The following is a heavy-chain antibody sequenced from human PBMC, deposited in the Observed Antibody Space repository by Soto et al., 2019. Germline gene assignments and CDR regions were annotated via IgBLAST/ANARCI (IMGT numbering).Heavy chain of an antibody. D-gene: IGHD2-2*01. CDR1: GGSFSGYD. CDR3: ARQSTSRRRFFDY. CDR2: INHSGST. J-gene: IGHJ4*02. Sequence: ASETLSLTCAVYGGSFSGYDWSWNRQPPGKGLEWIGEINHSGSTNYNPSLKSRVTISVDTSKNQFSLKLSSVTAADTAVYYCARQSTSRRRFFDYWGQGTLVTVSS. V-gene: IGHV4-34*01.